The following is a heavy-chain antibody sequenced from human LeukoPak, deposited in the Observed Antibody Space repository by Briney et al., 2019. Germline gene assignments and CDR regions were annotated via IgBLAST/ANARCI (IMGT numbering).Heavy chain of an antibody. V-gene: IGHV4-59*01. CDR2: IYYSGST. CDR1: GGSISSYY. D-gene: IGHD3-22*01. CDR3: ARERFGDYYDSSGYYNY. J-gene: IGHJ4*02. Sequence: SETLSLTCTVSGGSISSYYWSWIRQPPGKGLEWIGYIYYSGSTNYNPSLKSRVTISVDTSKNQFSLKLSSVTAADTAVYYCARERFGDYYDSSGYYNYWGQGTLVTVSS.